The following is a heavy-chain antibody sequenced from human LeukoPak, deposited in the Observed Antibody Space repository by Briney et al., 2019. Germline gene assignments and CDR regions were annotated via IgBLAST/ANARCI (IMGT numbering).Heavy chain of an antibody. CDR2: VAHKGPTVYSPTLNR. CDR3: VRQGTNSGYYLLDY. D-gene: IGHD3-22*01. J-gene: IGHJ4*02. Sequence: SETLSLTCAVYGAALSEYYWSWIRQSPGKGLEWIGEVAHKGPTVYSPTLNRKYNPSFKSRVTMSVDPSKNQFSLKLTSVTVADMATYYCVRQGTNSGYYLLDYWGQGHLVIVSS. CDR1: GAALSEYY. V-gene: IGHV4-34*01.